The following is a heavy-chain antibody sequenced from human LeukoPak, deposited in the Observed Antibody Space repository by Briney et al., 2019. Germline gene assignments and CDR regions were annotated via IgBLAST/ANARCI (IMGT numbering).Heavy chain of an antibody. Sequence: PSETLSLTCIVSGYSISSGYYWGWIRQPPGKGLEWIGTIYRSGSTYSNPSLRGRVTISVDTSKNQFSLKLSSMTAADTAVYYCARTGAGYYYYYMDVWGKGTTVTVSS. J-gene: IGHJ6*03. CDR1: GYSISSGYY. CDR3: ARTGAGYYYYYMDV. V-gene: IGHV4-38-2*02. D-gene: IGHD1-26*01. CDR2: IYRSGST.